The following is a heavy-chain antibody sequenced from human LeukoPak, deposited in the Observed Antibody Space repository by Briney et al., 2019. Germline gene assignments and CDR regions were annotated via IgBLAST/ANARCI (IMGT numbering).Heavy chain of an antibody. Sequence: NPSETLSLTCTVSGGSISSSSYYWGWIRQPPGKGLEWIGSIYYSGSTYYNPSLKSRVTISVDTSKNQFSLKLSSVTAADTAVYYCARARERWLQLGYFDYWGQGPLVPVSS. CDR1: GGSISSSSYY. V-gene: IGHV4-39*07. CDR3: ARARERWLQLGYFDY. CDR2: IYYSGST. J-gene: IGHJ4*02. D-gene: IGHD5-24*01.